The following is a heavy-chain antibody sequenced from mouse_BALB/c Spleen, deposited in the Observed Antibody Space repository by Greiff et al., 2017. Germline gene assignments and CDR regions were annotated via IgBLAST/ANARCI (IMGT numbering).Heavy chain of an antibody. D-gene: IGHD2-1*01. V-gene: IGHV3-6*02. J-gene: IGHJ3*01. Sequence: VQLKESGPGLVKPSQSLSLTCSVTGYSITSGYSWTCIRQFPGNKLEWMGYISYDGSNNYNPSLKNRISITRDTSKNQFFLKLNSVTTEDTATYYCARSRNYWFAYWGQGTLVTVSA. CDR1: GYSITSGYS. CDR2: ISYDGSN. CDR3: ARSRNYWFAY.